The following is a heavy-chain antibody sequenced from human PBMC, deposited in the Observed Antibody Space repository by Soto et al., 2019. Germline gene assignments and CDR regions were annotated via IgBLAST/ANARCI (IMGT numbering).Heavy chain of an antibody. CDR1: GGSISSGDYY. J-gene: IGHJ4*02. CDR2: IYYSGST. V-gene: IGHV4-30-4*01. CDR3: ARAAVAPEAYYFDY. Sequence: TSETLSLTCTVSGGSISSGDYYWSWIRQPPGKGLEWIGYIYYSGSTYYNPSLKSRVTISVDTSKNQFSLKLSSVTAADTAVYYCARAAVAPEAYYFDYWGQGTLVTVSS. D-gene: IGHD6-19*01.